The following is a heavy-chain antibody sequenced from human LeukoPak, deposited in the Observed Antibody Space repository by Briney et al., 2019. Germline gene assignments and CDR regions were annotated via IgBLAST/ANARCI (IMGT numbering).Heavy chain of an antibody. J-gene: IGHJ4*02. Sequence: GASVKVSCKASGYTFTSYGISWVRQAPGQGLEWMGWISAYNGNTNYAQKLQGRVTMTTDTSTSTASMELRSLRSNDTAVYYCARAPGTGTSDLFYWGQGTWSPSPQ. CDR3: ARAPGTGTSDLFY. CDR1: GYTFTSYG. D-gene: IGHD1-1*01. CDR2: ISAYNGNT. V-gene: IGHV1-18*01.